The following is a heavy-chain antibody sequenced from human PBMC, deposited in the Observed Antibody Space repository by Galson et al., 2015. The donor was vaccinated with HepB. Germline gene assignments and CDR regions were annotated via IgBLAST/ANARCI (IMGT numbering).Heavy chain of an antibody. J-gene: IGHJ5*02. V-gene: IGHV3-30*14. CDR2: ISYDGSNK. D-gene: IGHD3-22*01. Sequence: SLRLSCAASGFTFSSYAMHWVRQAPGKGLEWVAVISYDGSNKYYADSVKGRFTISRDNSKNTLYLQMNSLRAEDTAVYYCASTLTHYYDSSGLDLWGQGTLVTVSS. CDR3: ASTLTHYYDSSGLDL. CDR1: GFTFSSYA.